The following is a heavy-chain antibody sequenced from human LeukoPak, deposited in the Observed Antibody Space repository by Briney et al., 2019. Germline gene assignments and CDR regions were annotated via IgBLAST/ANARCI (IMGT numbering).Heavy chain of an antibody. V-gene: IGHV3-53*01. Sequence: GGSLRLSCAASGFTVSSNYMNWVRQAPGRGLEWVSIIYSGGSTYYADSVKGRFTISRDISKNTLHLQMNSLRAEDTAVYYCARDPVIPTAASNWYFDLWGRGTLVTVSS. CDR1: GFTVSSNY. CDR2: IYSGGST. J-gene: IGHJ2*01. D-gene: IGHD6-13*01. CDR3: ARDPVIPTAASNWYFDL.